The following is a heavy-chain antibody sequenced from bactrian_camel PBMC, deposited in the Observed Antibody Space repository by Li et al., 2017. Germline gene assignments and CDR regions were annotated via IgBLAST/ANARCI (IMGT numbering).Heavy chain of an antibody. D-gene: IGHD3*01. J-gene: IGHJ4*01. CDR1: GFTYGGIC. CDR3: AASARRAYDTYCDGRREQYKD. CDR2: ITADGIG. V-gene: IGHV3S29*01. Sequence: QLVESGGGSVETGGSLRLSCVGSGFTYGGICMGWFRQAAGKEREWVSTITADGIGKYTDSVQGRFTISQDKEKNTLYLQMNSLQPEDTAMYFCAASARRAYDTYCDGRREQYKDWGQGTQVTVS.